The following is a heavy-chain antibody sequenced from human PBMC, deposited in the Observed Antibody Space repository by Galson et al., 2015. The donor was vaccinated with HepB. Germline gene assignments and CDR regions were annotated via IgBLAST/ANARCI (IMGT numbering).Heavy chain of an antibody. CDR1: GFTFSSYA. D-gene: IGHD5-18*01. Sequence: SLRLSCAASGFTFSSYAMHWVRQAPGKGLEYVSAISSNGGSTYYADSVKGRFTISRDNSKNTLYLQMSSLRAEDTAVYYCVKDITAPWIQLWSSGFDYWGQGTLVTVSS. J-gene: IGHJ4*02. V-gene: IGHV3-64D*06. CDR2: ISSNGGST. CDR3: VKDITAPWIQLWSSGFDY.